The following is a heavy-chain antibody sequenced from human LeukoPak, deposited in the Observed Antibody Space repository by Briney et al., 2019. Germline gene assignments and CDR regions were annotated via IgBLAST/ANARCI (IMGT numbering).Heavy chain of an antibody. V-gene: IGHV3-15*01. CDR2: IKSKTDGGTT. CDR1: GFTFSNAW. Sequence: GGSLRLSCAASGFTFSNAWMSWVRQAPGKGLEWVGRIKSKTDGGTTDYAAPVKGRFTISRDDSKNTLYLQMNSLKTEDTAVYYCTGETYYDFWSGYYYYYYMDVWGKGTTVTVSS. D-gene: IGHD3-3*01. J-gene: IGHJ6*03. CDR3: TGETYYDFWSGYYYYYYMDV.